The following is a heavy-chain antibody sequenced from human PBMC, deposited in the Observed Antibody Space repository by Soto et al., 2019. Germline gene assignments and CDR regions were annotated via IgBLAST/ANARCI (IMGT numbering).Heavy chain of an antibody. D-gene: IGHD1-7*01. CDR1: GFTFSSYG. Sequence: QVQLVESGGGVVQPGRSLRLSCAASGFTFSSYGMHWVRQAPGKGLEWVAVISYDGSNKYYADSVKGRFTISRDNSKNTLYLQMNSLRAEDTAVYYCAKDRSNWNYEGYYYGMDVWGQGTTVTVSS. V-gene: IGHV3-30*18. CDR2: ISYDGSNK. CDR3: AKDRSNWNYEGYYYGMDV. J-gene: IGHJ6*02.